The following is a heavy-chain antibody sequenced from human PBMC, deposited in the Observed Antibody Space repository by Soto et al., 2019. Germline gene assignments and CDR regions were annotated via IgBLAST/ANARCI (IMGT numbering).Heavy chain of an antibody. CDR2: INYSGTT. CDR3: ARDHKWDGMDV. CDR1: GGSFSSDSFI. D-gene: IGHD1-26*01. J-gene: IGHJ6*02. Sequence: QVQLQESGPGLVKPSQTLSLTCSVSGGSFSSDSFIWSWVRQFPGKGLEWIGYINYSGTTYYNPSLRSRITMSVDTSKNQFSLNLSSVTAADTGVYYCARDHKWDGMDVWGQGTTVTVSS. V-gene: IGHV4-31*03.